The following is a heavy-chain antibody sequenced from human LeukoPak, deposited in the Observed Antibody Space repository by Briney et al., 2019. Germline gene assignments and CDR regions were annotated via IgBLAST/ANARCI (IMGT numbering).Heavy chain of an antibody. J-gene: IGHJ3*02. CDR1: GGSISSHY. Sequence: SETLSLTCTASGGSISSHYWSWIRQPPGKGLEWIGYIYYSGSTNYNHSLKSRVTISVDTSKNQFSLKLSSVTAADTAVYYCAGFNYYDSSGYYYGAFDIWGQGTMVTVSS. CDR3: AGFNYYDSSGYYYGAFDI. D-gene: IGHD3-22*01. CDR2: IYYSGST. V-gene: IGHV4-59*11.